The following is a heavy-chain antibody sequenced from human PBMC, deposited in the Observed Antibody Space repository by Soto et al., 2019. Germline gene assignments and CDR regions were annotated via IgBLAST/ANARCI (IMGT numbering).Heavy chain of an antibody. Sequence: HPGGSLRLSCAASGFTFSSYAMSWVGQAPGKGLEWVSAISGSGGSTYYADSEKGRFTISRDNSKSTLYLQMNSLRAEDTAVYYCAKPCGSTPVVAGTSGYWGQGTLVTVSS. CDR3: AKPCGSTPVVAGTSGY. D-gene: IGHD6-19*01. J-gene: IGHJ4*02. CDR2: ISGSGGST. CDR1: GFTFSSYA. V-gene: IGHV3-23*01.